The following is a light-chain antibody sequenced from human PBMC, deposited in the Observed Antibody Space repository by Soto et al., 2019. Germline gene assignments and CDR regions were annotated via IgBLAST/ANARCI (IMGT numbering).Light chain of an antibody. J-gene: IGLJ2*01. CDR1: SSNIGNNY. CDR3: GTWDNSLSVVV. Sequence: QSVLTQPPSVSAAPGQTVTISCSGSSSNIGNNYVSWYQQLPGTAPKLLIYDSNKRPSGIPDRFSGSKSGTSATLGITGLQTGDEADYYCGTWDNSLSVVVFGGGTKLTVL. V-gene: IGLV1-51*01. CDR2: DSN.